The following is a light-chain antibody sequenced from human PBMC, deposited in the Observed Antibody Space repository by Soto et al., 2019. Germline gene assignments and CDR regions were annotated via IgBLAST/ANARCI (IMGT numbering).Light chain of an antibody. CDR2: QAS. CDR3: LQYQRYWT. V-gene: IGKV1-5*03. Sequence: IQMTQSPSTLSASVGDRVSITCRASQSISRQLAWYQQKPGKAPNLLIYQASNLETGVPSRVTGSGSGTEFTLTISSLQPDVLATYYGLQYQRYWTCGQGTKV. J-gene: IGKJ1*01. CDR1: QSISRQ.